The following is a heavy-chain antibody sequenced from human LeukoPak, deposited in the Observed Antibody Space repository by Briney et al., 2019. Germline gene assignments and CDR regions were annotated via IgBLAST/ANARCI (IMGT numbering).Heavy chain of an antibody. CDR1: GGSISGYY. CDR3: ARFRYDGSGYYYVFDY. Sequence: SDTLSLTCTVSGGSISGYYWNWIRQPPGKGLEWIDYVHYSGSTNYNPSVNSRVTISVETSKNQFSLRLNSVTAADTAMYYCARFRYDGSGYYYVFDYWGQGTLVTVSS. D-gene: IGHD3-22*01. J-gene: IGHJ4*02. CDR2: VHYSGST. V-gene: IGHV4-59*07.